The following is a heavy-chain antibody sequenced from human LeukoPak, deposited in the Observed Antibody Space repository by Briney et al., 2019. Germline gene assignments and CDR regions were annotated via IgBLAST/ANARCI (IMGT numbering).Heavy chain of an antibody. CDR3: ARVGSSGSYYHLDY. Sequence: SETLSLTCTVSGGSISSGSYYWSWIRQPAGKGLEWIGRIYTSGSTNYNPSLKSRVTISVDTSKNQFSLKLTSVTAADTAMYYCARVGSSGSYYHLDYWGQGTLVTVSS. CDR1: GGSISSGSYY. J-gene: IGHJ4*02. V-gene: IGHV4-61*02. D-gene: IGHD1-26*01. CDR2: IYTSGST.